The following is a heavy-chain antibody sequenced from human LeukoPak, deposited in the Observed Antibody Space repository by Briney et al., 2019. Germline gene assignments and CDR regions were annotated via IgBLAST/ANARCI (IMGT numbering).Heavy chain of an antibody. D-gene: IGHD1-26*01. CDR2: ISGSGGST. Sequence: GGSLRLSCAASGFTFSSYAMSWVRQAPGKGLEWVSAISGSGGSTYYADSVKGRFTISRDNSKNTLYLQMNSLRAEDTAVYYCVTYSGSYYGAGYYYYMDVWGKGTTVTVSS. CDR1: GFTFSSYA. V-gene: IGHV3-23*01. J-gene: IGHJ6*03. CDR3: VTYSGSYYGAGYYYYMDV.